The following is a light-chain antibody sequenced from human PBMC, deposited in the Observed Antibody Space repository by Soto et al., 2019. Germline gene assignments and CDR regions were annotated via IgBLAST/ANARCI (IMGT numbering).Light chain of an antibody. J-gene: IGKJ4*01. CDR3: QQRSNWPS. Sequence: EIVLTHSPATLSLSPGERATLSCRASQSVSSYLAWYQQKPGQAPMLLIYDASNRATGIPARFSGSGYGTDFNLTISSLEPEDFAVYYCQQRSNWPSFGGGTKVEIK. CDR1: QSVSSY. V-gene: IGKV3-11*01. CDR2: DAS.